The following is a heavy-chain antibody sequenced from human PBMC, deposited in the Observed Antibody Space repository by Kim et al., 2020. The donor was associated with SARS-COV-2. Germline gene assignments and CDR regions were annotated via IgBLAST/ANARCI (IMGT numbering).Heavy chain of an antibody. CDR1: GFIFRNYG. J-gene: IGHJ6*02. D-gene: IGHD6-13*01. CDR3: ARNREAAGSVPHNHYPMDG. V-gene: IGHV3-33*01. CDR2: IWYDGNNK. Sequence: GGSLRLSCAASGFIFRNYGMQWVRQAPGKGLEWVALIWYDGNNKYYGDSVKGRFTISRDNSKNSLYLQMNSLRPEDTAVYYCARNREAAGSVPHNHYPMDGWGQGTTVTVSS.